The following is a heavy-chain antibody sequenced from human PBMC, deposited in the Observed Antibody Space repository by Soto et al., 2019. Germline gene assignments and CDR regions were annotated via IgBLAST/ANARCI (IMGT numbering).Heavy chain of an antibody. J-gene: IGHJ5*02. CDR2: IYYSGST. V-gene: IGHV4-31*03. D-gene: IGHD3-10*01. Sequence: PSQTLSLTCTVSDGYISSRGYYWSWNRQHPGKGLEWIGYIYYSGSTNYNPSLKSRVTISVDTSKNQFSLKLSSMTAADTAVYYCARRTGLLWFGEFLYWFDPLGQGTLVTGSS. CDR1: DGYISSRGYY. CDR3: ARRTGLLWFGEFLYWFDP.